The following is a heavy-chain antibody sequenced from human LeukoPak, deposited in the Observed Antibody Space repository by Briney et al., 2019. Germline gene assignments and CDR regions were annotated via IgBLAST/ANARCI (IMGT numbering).Heavy chain of an antibody. V-gene: IGHV1-69*04. Sequence: GSSVKVSCEASGGTFSSYTISWVRQAPGQGLEWMGRIIPILGIANYAQKFQGRVTITADKSTSTAYMELSSLRSEDTAVYYCARERKTYYYDSSGYPLGFDPWGQGTLVTVSS. J-gene: IGHJ5*02. CDR1: GGTFSSYT. D-gene: IGHD3-22*01. CDR2: IIPILGIA. CDR3: ARERKTYYYDSSGYPLGFDP.